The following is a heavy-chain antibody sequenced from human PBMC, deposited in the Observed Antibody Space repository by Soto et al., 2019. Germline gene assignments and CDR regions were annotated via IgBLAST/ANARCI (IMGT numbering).Heavy chain of an antibody. CDR1: GFTVSSNY. CDR3: VRDFGSSSEGGMDV. D-gene: IGHD6-6*01. CDR2: IYSGGIT. J-gene: IGHJ6*01. V-gene: IGHV3-53*01. Sequence: EVQLVESGGGLIQPGGSLRLSCAASGFTVSSNYMSWVRQAPGKGLEWVSVIYSGGITFYADSVKGRFSISRDNSKNTLYLQMNNLRGEDTAVYYCVRDFGSSSEGGMDVW.